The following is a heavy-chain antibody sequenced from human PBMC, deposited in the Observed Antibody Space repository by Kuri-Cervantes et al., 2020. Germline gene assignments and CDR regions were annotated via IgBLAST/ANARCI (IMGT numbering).Heavy chain of an antibody. CDR3: ARDIPPTGGNIFQWVYSGMDV. V-gene: IGHV3-23*01. J-gene: IGHJ6*02. D-gene: IGHD2-15*01. Sequence: GGSLRLSCAASGFTFSNAWMSWVRQAPGKGLEWVSAISGSGGSTYYADSVKGRFTISRDNSKNTLYLQMNSLRAEDTALYYCARDIPPTGGNIFQWVYSGMDVWGQGTTVTVSS. CDR2: ISGSGGST. CDR1: GFTFSNAW.